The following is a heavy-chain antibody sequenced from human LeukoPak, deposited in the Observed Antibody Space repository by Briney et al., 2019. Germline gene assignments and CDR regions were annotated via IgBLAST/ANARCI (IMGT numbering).Heavy chain of an antibody. Sequence: PGESLRLSCAASGFTFSSYWMHWVRQAPGKGLVWVSRISTDGGSTNSADSVKGRFTISRDNAKNTLYLQMNSLRAEDTAVYYCVREYSSSSGRAFDIWGQGTMVTVSP. CDR3: VREYSSSSGRAFDI. CDR2: ISTDGGST. CDR1: GFTFSSYW. V-gene: IGHV3-74*01. J-gene: IGHJ3*02. D-gene: IGHD6-6*01.